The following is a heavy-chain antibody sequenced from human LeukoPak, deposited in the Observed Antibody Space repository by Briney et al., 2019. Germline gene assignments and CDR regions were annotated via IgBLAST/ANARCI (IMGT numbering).Heavy chain of an antibody. J-gene: IGHJ4*02. V-gene: IGHV4-34*01. D-gene: IGHD2-2*02. CDR1: GGSISSYY. CDR2: INHSGST. CDR3: ARGREIPYY. Sequence: SETLSLTCTVSGGSISSYYWSWIRQPPGKGLEWIGEINHSGSTNYNPSLKSRVTISVDTSKNQFSLKLSSVTAADTAVYYCARGREIPYYWGQGTLVTVSS.